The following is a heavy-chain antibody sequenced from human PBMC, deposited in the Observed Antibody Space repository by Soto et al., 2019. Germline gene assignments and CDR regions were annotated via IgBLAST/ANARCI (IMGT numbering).Heavy chain of an antibody. CDR1: GFTFGDYA. CDR2: IRSKAYGGTT. Sequence: GGSLRLSCTASGFTFGDYAMSWFRQAPGKGLEWVGFIRSKAYGGTTEYAASVKGRFTISRDDSKSIAYLQMNSLKTEDTAVYYCTRATVTTNYYYYYMDVWGKGTTVTVSS. J-gene: IGHJ6*03. V-gene: IGHV3-49*03. CDR3: TRATVTTNYYYYYMDV. D-gene: IGHD4-17*01.